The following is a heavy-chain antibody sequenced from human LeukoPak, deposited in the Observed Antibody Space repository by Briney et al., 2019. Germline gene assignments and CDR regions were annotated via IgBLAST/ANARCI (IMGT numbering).Heavy chain of an antibody. CDR2: IYYSGST. D-gene: IGHD3-22*01. V-gene: IGHV4-59*01. J-gene: IGHJ1*01. CDR1: GGSFSGYY. CDR3: ARLDYDSSGYYGYFQH. Sequence: SETLSLTCAVSGGSFSGYYWTWIRQPPGKGLEWIGYIYYSGSTNYNPSLKSRVTISVDTSKNQFSLKLSSVTAADTAVYYCARLDYDSSGYYGYFQHWGQGTPVTVSS.